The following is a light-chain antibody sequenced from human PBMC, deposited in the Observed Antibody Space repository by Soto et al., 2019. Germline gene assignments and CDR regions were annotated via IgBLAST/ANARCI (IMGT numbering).Light chain of an antibody. V-gene: IGLV2-14*01. CDR3: SSYSYLDIPVL. Sequence: QSALTQPASVSGSPGQSITISCFGSDTDIGNYNYVSWYQQYPGKVPKLPSYEVVRRPSGISTRFSGSKAGTTASLTISGLQPEDEAHYYCSSYSYLDIPVLLGGGTKLTVL. CDR1: DTDIGNYNY. CDR2: EVV. J-gene: IGLJ2*01.